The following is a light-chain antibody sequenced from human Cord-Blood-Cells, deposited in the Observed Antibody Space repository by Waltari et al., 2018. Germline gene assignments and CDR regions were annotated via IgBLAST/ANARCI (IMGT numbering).Light chain of an antibody. V-gene: IGLV2-23*01. CDR1: SSDVGSYNL. J-gene: IGLJ1*01. CDR2: EGS. CDR3: CSYAGSSTFYV. Sequence: QSALTQPASVSGSPGQSITIPCTGTSSDVGSYNLVSWYQHHPGKAPKLMIYEGSKRPSGVSNRFSGSKSGNTASLTISGLQAEDEADYYCCSYAGSSTFYVFGTGTKVTVL.